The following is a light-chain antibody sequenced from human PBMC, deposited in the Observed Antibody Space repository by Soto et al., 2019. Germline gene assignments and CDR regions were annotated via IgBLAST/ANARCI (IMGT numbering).Light chain of an antibody. Sequence: DIVMTQSPLSLPVTPGEPASISCRSSQSLLHSNGYNYLDWYLQKPGQSPQLLIYLGSNRASGVHDRFSGSRSGTDFTLKISRVEAEDVGVYYCMQALQTPLTFGGGNKVEIK. V-gene: IGKV2-28*01. CDR1: QSLLHSNGYNY. J-gene: IGKJ4*01. CDR2: LGS. CDR3: MQALQTPLT.